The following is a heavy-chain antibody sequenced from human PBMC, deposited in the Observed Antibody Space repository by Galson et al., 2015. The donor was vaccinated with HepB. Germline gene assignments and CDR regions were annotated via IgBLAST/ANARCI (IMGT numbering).Heavy chain of an antibody. CDR2: INPSGGST. D-gene: IGHD5-18*01. Sequence: SVKVSCKASGYTFTSYYMHWVRQAPGQGLEWMGIINPSGGSTSYAQKLQGRVTMTRDTSTSTVYMELSSLRSEDTAVYYCARNNGGYSYGHYYYYGMDVWGQGTTVTVSS. CDR1: GYTFTSYY. V-gene: IGHV1-46*04. J-gene: IGHJ6*02. CDR3: ARNNGGYSYGHYYYYGMDV.